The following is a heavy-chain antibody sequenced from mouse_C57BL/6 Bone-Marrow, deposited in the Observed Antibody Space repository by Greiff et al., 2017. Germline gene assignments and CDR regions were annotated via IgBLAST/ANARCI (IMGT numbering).Heavy chain of an antibody. J-gene: IGHJ4*01. CDR3: ARELSMDY. V-gene: IGHV3-6*01. Sequence: ESGPGLVKPSQSLSLTCSVTGYSFTSGYYWNWIRQFPGNKLEWMGYISYDGSNNYNPSLKNRISITRDTSENQFFLKLNSVTTEDTATYCCARELSMDYWGQGTSVTVSS. CDR2: ISYDGSN. CDR1: GYSFTSGYY.